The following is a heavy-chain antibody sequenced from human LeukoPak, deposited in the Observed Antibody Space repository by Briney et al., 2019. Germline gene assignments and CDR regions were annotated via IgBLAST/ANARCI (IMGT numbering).Heavy chain of an antibody. V-gene: IGHV3-23*01. J-gene: IGHJ3*02. D-gene: IGHD1-26*01. Sequence: GGSLGLSCAASGFTFSSYAMSWVRQAPGKGLEWVSAISGSGGSTYYADSVKGRFTISRDNSKNTLYLQMNSLRAEDTAVYYCAKDSEWELLPSDAFDIWGQGTMVTVSS. CDR1: GFTFSSYA. CDR3: AKDSEWELLPSDAFDI. CDR2: ISGSGGST.